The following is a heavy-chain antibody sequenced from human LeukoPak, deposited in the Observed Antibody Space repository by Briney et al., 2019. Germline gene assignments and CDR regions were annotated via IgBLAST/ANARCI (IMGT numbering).Heavy chain of an antibody. J-gene: IGHJ4*02. CDR2: IYTSGST. V-gene: IGHV4-4*07. D-gene: IGHD3-10*01. CDR1: GGSISGYY. CDR3: ARGPNMVRGVIIDY. Sequence: SETLSLTCTVSGGSISGYYWSWIRQPAGKGLEWIGRIYTSGSTNYNPSLKSRVTVSVDTSKNQFSLKLSSVTAADTAVYYCARGPNMVRGVIIDYWGQGTLVTVSS.